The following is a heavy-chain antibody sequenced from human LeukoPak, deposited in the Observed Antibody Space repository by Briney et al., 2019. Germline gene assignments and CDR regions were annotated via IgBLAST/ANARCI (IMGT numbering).Heavy chain of an antibody. CDR2: IYYSGST. V-gene: IGHV4-39*07. J-gene: IGHJ6*03. Sequence: PSETLSLTCTVSGGSISSSSYYWGWIRQPPGKGLEWIGSIYYSGSTYYNPSLKSRVTISVDTSKNQFSLKLSSVTAADTAVYYCERAVIRASNGGSHYYYMDVWGKGTTVIVSS. CDR1: GGSISSSSYY. D-gene: IGHD5-18*01. CDR3: ERAVIRASNGGSHYYYMDV.